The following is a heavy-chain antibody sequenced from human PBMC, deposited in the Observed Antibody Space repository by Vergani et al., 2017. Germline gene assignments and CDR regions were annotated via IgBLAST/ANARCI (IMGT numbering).Heavy chain of an antibody. CDR1: GFTFSSFA. CDR3: AKSGRLGSGWPNPFDY. V-gene: IGHV3-23*01. J-gene: IGHJ4*02. Sequence: EVQLLESGGGLVQPGGSLRLSCAASGFTFSSFAMSWVRQAPGKGLEWVSSIGVSGGGTFYADSVKGRFTFPRDNSKNTLYLQMNSLRAEDTAIYCCAKSGRLGSGWPNPFDYWGQGTLVTVSS. D-gene: IGHD6-19*01. CDR2: IGVSGGGT.